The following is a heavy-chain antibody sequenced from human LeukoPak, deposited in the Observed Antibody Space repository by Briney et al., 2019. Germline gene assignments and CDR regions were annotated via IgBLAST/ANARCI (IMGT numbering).Heavy chain of an antibody. D-gene: IGHD3-22*01. J-gene: IGHJ4*02. CDR1: GYTFTSYG. CDR2: ISAYNGNT. V-gene: IGHV1-18*01. Sequence: ASVKVSCKASGYTFTSYGISWVRQAPGQGLEWMGWISAYNGNTNYAQKLQGRVTMTTDTSTSTAYMELRSLRSDDTAVYYCARGDLAYYYDISGQFDHWGQGALVTVSS. CDR3: ARGDLAYYYDISGQFDH.